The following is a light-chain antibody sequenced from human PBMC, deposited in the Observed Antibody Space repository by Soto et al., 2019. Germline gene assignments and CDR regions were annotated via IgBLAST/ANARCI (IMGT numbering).Light chain of an antibody. J-gene: IGKJ5*01. CDR1: QSISDR. CDR3: QQYYSYPIT. Sequence: QMTQSPSSLSASIGDRVTITCLASQSISDRLAWYQRKPGKAPKLLIFDASSLESGVPSRFSGSGSGTDFTLTISCLQSEDFATYYCQQYYSYPITFGQGTRLEIK. CDR2: DAS. V-gene: IGKV1-5*01.